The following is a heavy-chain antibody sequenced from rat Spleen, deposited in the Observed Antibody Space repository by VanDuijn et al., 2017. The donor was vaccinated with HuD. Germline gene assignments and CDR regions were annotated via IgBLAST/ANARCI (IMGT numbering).Heavy chain of an antibody. V-gene: IGHV3-3*01. D-gene: IGHD1-11*01. CDR1: GHSITSSYR. CDR2: INIAGST. Sequence: EVQLQESGPGLVKPSQSLSLTCSVTGHSITSSYRWNWFRKFPGNKLEWMGYINIAGSTNYNPSLTSRISITRGTSRNQFFLQVHSVTTRDAATYTWWRSEGVRYYRPFADVGQGTLVTVSS. J-gene: IGHJ3*01. CDR3: WRSEGVRYYRPFAD.